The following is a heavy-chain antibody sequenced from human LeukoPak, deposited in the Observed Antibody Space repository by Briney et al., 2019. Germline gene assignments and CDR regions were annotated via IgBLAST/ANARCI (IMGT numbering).Heavy chain of an antibody. D-gene: IGHD6-19*01. J-gene: IGHJ4*02. V-gene: IGHV3-33*06. Sequence: GGSLRLSCAASGFTFSSFGMHWVRQAPGKGLEWVAVIWNDGTNKYYVDSVKGRFTISRDNSKNTLYLQMNSLRAEDTAVYYCAKGSSSSGWYSFDYRGQGTLVTVSS. CDR1: GFTFSSFG. CDR3: AKGSSSSGWYSFDY. CDR2: IWNDGTNK.